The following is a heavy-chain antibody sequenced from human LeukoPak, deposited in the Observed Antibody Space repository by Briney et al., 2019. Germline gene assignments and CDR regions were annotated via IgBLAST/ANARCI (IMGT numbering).Heavy chain of an antibody. CDR1: GFPFSSYA. V-gene: IGHV3-30*18. CDR3: AKGYFSSSWEAFDY. CDR2: ISYDGSNK. Sequence: PGGSLRLSCAASGFPFSSYAMHWVRQAPGKGLEWVPVISYDGSNKYYADSVKGRLTISRDNSKNTLYLQMNSLRAEDTAVYYCAKGYFSSSWEAFDYWGQGTLVTVSS. J-gene: IGHJ4*02. D-gene: IGHD6-13*01.